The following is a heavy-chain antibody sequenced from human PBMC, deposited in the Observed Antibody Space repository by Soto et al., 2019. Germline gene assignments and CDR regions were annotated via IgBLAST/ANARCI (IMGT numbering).Heavy chain of an antibody. V-gene: IGHV4-39*01. J-gene: IGHJ6*03. CDR1: GGSISSSSYY. CDR3: ARHLYYYGSGSYPGNYYYYYYMDV. Sequence: SETLSLTCTVSGGSISSSSYYWGWIRQPPGKGLEWIGSIYYSGSTYYNPSLKSRVTISVDTSKNQFSLKLSSVTAADTAVYYCARHLYYYGSGSYPGNYYYYYYMDVWGKGTTVTVSS. D-gene: IGHD3-10*01. CDR2: IYYSGST.